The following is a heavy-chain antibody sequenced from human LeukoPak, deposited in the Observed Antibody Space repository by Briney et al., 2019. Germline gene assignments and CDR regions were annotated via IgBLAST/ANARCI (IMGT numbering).Heavy chain of an antibody. CDR3: ARGQYCSSTSCYPYWFDP. CDR2: IYYRGNT. CDR1: GGSISSFY. D-gene: IGHD2-2*01. J-gene: IGHJ5*02. Sequence: SSETLSLTCTVSGGSISSFYWSWIRQPPGKGLEWLGYIYYRGNTQYNPSLKSRVTISVDTYKNQFSLRLTSVTAADTAVYYCARGQYCSSTSCYPYWFDPWGQGTLVTVSS. V-gene: IGHV4-59*01.